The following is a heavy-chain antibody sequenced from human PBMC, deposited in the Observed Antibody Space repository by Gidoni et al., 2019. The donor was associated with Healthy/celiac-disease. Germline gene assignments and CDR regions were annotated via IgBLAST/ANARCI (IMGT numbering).Heavy chain of an antibody. CDR1: GFTFSSYA. J-gene: IGHJ4*02. CDR2: ISVSGGST. V-gene: IGHV3-23*01. D-gene: IGHD4-4*01. Sequence: EVKLLESGGGLVQPGGSLRLSCAASGFTFSSYAMSWVRQAPGKGLEWVSAISVSGGSTYYADSVKGRFTISRDNSKNTLYLQMNSLRAEDTAVYYCAKEGGYRRFFDYWGQGTLVTVSS. CDR3: AKEGGYRRFFDY.